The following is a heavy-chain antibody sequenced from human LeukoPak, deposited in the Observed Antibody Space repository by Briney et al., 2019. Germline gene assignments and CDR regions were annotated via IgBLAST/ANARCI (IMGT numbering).Heavy chain of an antibody. D-gene: IGHD6-19*01. CDR3: ARHLQWLIRLDY. CDR2: IYYGGST. J-gene: IGHJ4*02. Sequence: SETLSLTCTVSGGSLSSSSNYWGWIRQPPGKGLEWIGSIYYGGSTYSNPSLKSRVTISVDTSKNHFSLKLSSVTAADTAVYYCARHLQWLIRLDYWGQVTLVTVSS. V-gene: IGHV4-39*01. CDR1: GGSLSSSSNY.